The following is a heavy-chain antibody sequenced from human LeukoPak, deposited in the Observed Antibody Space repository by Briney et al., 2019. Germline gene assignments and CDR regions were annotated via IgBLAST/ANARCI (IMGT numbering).Heavy chain of an antibody. CDR3: ARATGLDFDS. D-gene: IGHD3/OR15-3a*01. CDR2: IYTGNSTT. J-gene: IGHJ4*02. V-gene: IGHV3-53*01. Sequence: GGSLRLSCAASGFTVSSNYMSWVRQAPGKGLEWVSVIYTGNSTTYYADSVKGRFTISRDNSKNTLYLQMNNLRAEDTAVYYCARATGLDFDSWGQGTLVTVSS. CDR1: GFTVSSNY.